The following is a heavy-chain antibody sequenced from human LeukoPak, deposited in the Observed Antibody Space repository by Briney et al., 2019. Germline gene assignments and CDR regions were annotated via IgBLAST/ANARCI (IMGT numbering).Heavy chain of an antibody. J-gene: IGHJ5*02. Sequence: ASVKVSCKASGYTFTGCYMHWVRQAPGQGLEWMGWINPNSGGTNYAQKFQGRVTMTRDTSISTAYMELSRLRSDDTAVYYCAREPLKKSRRPFYPWGQGTLVTVSS. CDR1: GYTFTGCY. V-gene: IGHV1-2*02. CDR2: INPNSGGT. D-gene: IGHD1-14*01. CDR3: AREPLKKSRRPFYP.